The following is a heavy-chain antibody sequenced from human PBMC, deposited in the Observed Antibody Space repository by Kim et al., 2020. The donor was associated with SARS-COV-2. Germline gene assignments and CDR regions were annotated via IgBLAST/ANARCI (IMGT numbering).Heavy chain of an antibody. CDR3: AKEIGSGYSYYYYGMDV. J-gene: IGHJ6*02. CDR1: GFTFSSYG. CDR2: ISYDGSNK. D-gene: IGHD3-22*01. V-gene: IGHV3-30*18. Sequence: GGSLRLSCAASGFTFSSYGMHWVRQAPGKGLEWVAVISYDGSNKYYADSVKGRFTISRDNSKNTLYLQMNSLRAEDTAVYYCAKEIGSGYSYYYYGMDVWGQGTTVTVSS.